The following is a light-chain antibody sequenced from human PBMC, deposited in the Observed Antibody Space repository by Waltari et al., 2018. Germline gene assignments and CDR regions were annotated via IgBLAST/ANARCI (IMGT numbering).Light chain of an antibody. J-gene: IGKJ1*01. CDR3: QHYVRLPAT. CDR2: DAS. V-gene: IGKV3-20*01. CDR1: QSVGRS. Sequence: EIVLTQSPGTLSLSPGERATLACRASQSVGRSLAWYQQKPGQAPRLHIYDASRRATGIPDRFSGSGSGTDFSLTISTLEPEDFAVYYCQHYVRLPATFGQGTKVEI.